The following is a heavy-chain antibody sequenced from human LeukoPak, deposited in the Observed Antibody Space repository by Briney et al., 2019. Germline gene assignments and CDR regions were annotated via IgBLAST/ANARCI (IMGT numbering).Heavy chain of an antibody. D-gene: IGHD1-20*01. V-gene: IGHV3-66*02. CDR3: ARGSGEYGRENNWNYWYFDL. CDR2: IYSGGST. CDR1: GFTVSSNY. Sequence: GGSLRLSCAASGFTVSSNYISWVRQAPGKGLEWVSVIYSGGSTYYADSVKGRFTISRDNSKNTLYLQMNSLRAEDTAVYYCARGSGEYGRENNWNYWYFDLWGRGTLVTVSS. J-gene: IGHJ2*01.